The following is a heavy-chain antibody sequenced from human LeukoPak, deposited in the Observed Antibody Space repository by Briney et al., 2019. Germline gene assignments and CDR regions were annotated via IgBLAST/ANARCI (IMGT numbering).Heavy chain of an antibody. CDR1: GGTFSSYA. CDR2: IIPIFGTA. D-gene: IGHD2-2*02. V-gene: IGHV1-69*13. Sequence: SVKVSCKASGGTFSSYAISWVRQAPGQGLEWMGGIIPIFGTASYAQKFQGRVTITADESTSTAYMELSSLRSEDTAVYYCARVGGYCSSTSCYISAPLDYWGQGTLVTVSS. J-gene: IGHJ4*02. CDR3: ARVGGYCSSTSCYISAPLDY.